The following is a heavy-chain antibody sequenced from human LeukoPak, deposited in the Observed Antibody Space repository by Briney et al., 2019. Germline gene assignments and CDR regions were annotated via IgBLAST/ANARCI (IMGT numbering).Heavy chain of an antibody. CDR1: GGTFSSYA. D-gene: IGHD1-1*01. V-gene: IGHV1-69*06. J-gene: IGHJ4*02. CDR2: IIPIFGTA. Sequence: SVKVSCKASGGTFSSYAISWVRQAPGQGLEWMGGIIPIFGTANYAQKFQGRVTMTEDTSTDTAYMELSGLRSEDTAVYYCATGAFTSGSFVDYWGQGTLVTVSS. CDR3: ATGAFTSGSFVDY.